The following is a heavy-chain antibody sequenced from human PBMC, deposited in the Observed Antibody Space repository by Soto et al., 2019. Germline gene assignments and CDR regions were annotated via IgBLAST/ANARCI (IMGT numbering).Heavy chain of an antibody. D-gene: IGHD3-3*01. J-gene: IGHJ6*03. V-gene: IGHV1-46*03. CDR2: INPSGGST. CDR1: GYTFTSYY. Sequence: ASVKVSCKASGYTFTSYYMHWVRQAPGQGLEWMGIINPSGGSTSYAQKFQGRVTMTRDTSTSTVYMELSNLRSEDTAVYYCARSAPIYYMDVWGKGTTVTVSS. CDR3: ARSAPIYYMDV.